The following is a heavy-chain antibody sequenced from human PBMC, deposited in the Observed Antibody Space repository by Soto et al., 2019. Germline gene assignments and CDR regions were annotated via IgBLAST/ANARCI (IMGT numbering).Heavy chain of an antibody. CDR1: GFTFSSYG. J-gene: IGHJ4*02. CDR3: APWFGAFDY. Sequence: QVQLVESGGGVVQPGRSLRLSCAASGFTFSSYGMHWVRQAPGKGLEWVAVISYDGSNKYYADSVKSRFTTSRDNSTNTLYLQMSSLRAEDTAVYYCAPWFGAFDYWGQGTLVTVSS. V-gene: IGHV3-30*03. CDR2: ISYDGSNK. D-gene: IGHD3-10*01.